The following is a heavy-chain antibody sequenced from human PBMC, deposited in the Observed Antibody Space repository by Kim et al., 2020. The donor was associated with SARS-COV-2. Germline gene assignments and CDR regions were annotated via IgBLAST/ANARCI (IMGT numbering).Heavy chain of an antibody. Sequence: DSVKGRFTISRDNAKNSLYLQMNSLRAEDTAVYYCARVKSSSSWVDAFDIWGQGTMVTVSS. D-gene: IGHD6-13*01. CDR3: ARVKSSSSWVDAFDI. V-gene: IGHV3-7*01. J-gene: IGHJ3*02.